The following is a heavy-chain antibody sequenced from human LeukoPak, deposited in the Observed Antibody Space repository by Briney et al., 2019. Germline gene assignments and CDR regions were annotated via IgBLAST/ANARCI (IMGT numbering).Heavy chain of an antibody. Sequence: ASVTVSCKASGYTFTSYYMHWVRQAPGQGLEWMGIINPSGGSTSYAQKFQGRVTMTRDTSTSTVYMELSSLRSEDTAVYYCARAQWELLPFDYWGQGTLVTVSS. V-gene: IGHV1-46*01. D-gene: IGHD1-26*01. CDR2: INPSGGST. J-gene: IGHJ4*02. CDR3: ARAQWELLPFDY. CDR1: GYTFTSYY.